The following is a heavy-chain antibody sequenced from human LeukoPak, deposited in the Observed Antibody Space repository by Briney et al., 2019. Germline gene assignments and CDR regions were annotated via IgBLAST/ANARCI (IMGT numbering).Heavy chain of an antibody. D-gene: IGHD3-10*01. V-gene: IGHV1-2*02. J-gene: IGHJ4*02. CDR1: GYTFTGHY. CDR3: ARELMRMVRGVIGY. Sequence: WASVKVSCKASGYTFTGHYMHWVRQAPGQGLEWMGWINPNSGGTNYAQKFQGRVTMTRDTSISTAYMELSRLRSDDTAVYYCARELMRMVRGVIGYWGQGTLVTVSS. CDR2: INPNSGGT.